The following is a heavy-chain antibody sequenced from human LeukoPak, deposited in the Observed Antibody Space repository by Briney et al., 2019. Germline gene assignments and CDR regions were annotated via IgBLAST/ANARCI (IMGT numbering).Heavy chain of an antibody. V-gene: IGHV4-59*10. J-gene: IGHJ4*02. CDR2: IYTSGST. CDR1: GGSFSGYY. Sequence: SETLSLTCAVYGGSFSGYYWSWVRQPAGKGLEWIGRIYTSGSTNYNPSLKSRVTMSVDTSKNQFSLKLSSVTAADTAVYYCARGGYYYDSSGDFDYWGQGTLVTVSS. D-gene: IGHD3-22*01. CDR3: ARGGYYYDSSGDFDY.